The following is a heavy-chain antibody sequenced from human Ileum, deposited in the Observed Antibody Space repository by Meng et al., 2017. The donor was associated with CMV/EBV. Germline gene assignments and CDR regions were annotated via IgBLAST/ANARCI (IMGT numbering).Heavy chain of an antibody. J-gene: IGHJ6*02. D-gene: IGHD6-19*01. CDR1: GFTFSTYT. CDR3: ARGLGSGWPAVNYYGLDV. CDR2: IITTSTYI. Sequence: GESLKISCAASGFTFSTYTMNWVRQAPGKGLEWISSIITTSTYIYYADSVRGRFTISRDNTKNSLYLQMNSLRAEDTALYYCARGLGSGWPAVNYYGLDVWGQGTTVTVSS. V-gene: IGHV3-21*01.